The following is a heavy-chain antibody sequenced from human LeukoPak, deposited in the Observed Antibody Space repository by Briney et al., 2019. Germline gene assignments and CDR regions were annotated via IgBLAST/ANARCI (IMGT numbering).Heavy chain of an antibody. J-gene: IGHJ4*02. CDR3: ARDDSSGYYYGTGGY. D-gene: IGHD3-22*01. V-gene: IGHV3-7*01. CDR1: GFTFSSYW. Sequence: GGSPRLSCAASGFTFSSYWMSWVRQAPGKGLEWVANIKQDGSEKYYVDSVKGRFTISRDNAKNSLYLQMNSLRAEDTAVYYCARDDSSGYYYGTGGYWGQGTLVTVSS. CDR2: IKQDGSEK.